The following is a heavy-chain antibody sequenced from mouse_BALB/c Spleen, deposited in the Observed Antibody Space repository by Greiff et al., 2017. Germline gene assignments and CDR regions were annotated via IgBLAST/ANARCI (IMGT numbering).Heavy chain of an antibody. CDR3: ARTYYGSSSYWYFDV. V-gene: IGHV3-8*02. J-gene: IGHJ1*01. D-gene: IGHD1-1*01. CDR1: GDSITSGY. CDR2: ISYSGST. Sequence: EVQLQQSGPSLVKPSQTLSLTCSVTGDSITSGYWNWIRKFPGNKLEYMGYISYSGSTYYNPSLKSRISITRDTSKNQYYLQLNSVTTEDTATYYCARTYYGSSSYWYFDVWGAGTTVTVSS.